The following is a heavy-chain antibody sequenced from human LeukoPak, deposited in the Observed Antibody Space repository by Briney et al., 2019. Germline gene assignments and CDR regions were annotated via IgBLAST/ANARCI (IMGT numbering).Heavy chain of an antibody. CDR2: IYSGGST. Sequence: GGSLRLSCAASGFTVSTNYMSWVRQAPGKGLEWVSVIYSGGSTYYADSVKGRFTISRDNSKNTLYLQLNSLRAGDTAVYYCARERINSYGSPFGYWGQGTLVTVSS. CDR3: ARERINSYGSPFGY. D-gene: IGHD5-18*01. CDR1: GFTVSTNY. J-gene: IGHJ4*02. V-gene: IGHV3-53*01.